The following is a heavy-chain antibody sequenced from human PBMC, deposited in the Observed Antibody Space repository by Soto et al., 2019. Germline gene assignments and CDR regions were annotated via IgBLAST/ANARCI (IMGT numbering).Heavy chain of an antibody. CDR1: GFTVSSNY. CDR2: IYSGGST. Sequence: EVPLVASVGGVVQPGGSLSLSCAASGFTVSSNYMSWVRQAPGKGLEWVSGIYSGGSTYYADSVKGRFTIPRDNSKTTLYLQMNSPRAADTAVYYCARGVSSGGNSEGEIAFWGQGNLVTVSS. V-gene: IGHV3-66*01. D-gene: IGHD2-21*02. CDR3: ARGVSSGGNSEGEIAF. J-gene: IGHJ4*02.